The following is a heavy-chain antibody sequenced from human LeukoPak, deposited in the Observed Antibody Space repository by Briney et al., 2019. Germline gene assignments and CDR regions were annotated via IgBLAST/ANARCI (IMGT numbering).Heavy chain of an antibody. CDR3: ARKVRGDGYNWNY. J-gene: IGHJ4*02. CDR2: INHSGST. Sequence: SETLSLTCAVYGGSFSGYYWSWIRQPPGKGLEWIGEINHSGSTNYNPSLKSRVTISVDTSKNQFSLKLSPVTAADTAVYYCARKVRGDGYNWNYWGQGTLVTVSS. V-gene: IGHV4-34*01. CDR1: GGSFSGYY. D-gene: IGHD5-24*01.